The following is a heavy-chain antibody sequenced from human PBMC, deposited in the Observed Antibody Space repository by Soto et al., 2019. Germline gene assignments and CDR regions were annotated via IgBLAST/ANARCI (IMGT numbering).Heavy chain of an antibody. V-gene: IGHV3-23*01. J-gene: IGHJ5*02. D-gene: IGHD3-16*01. CDR3: SKDRADYFPPRFDP. CDR2: ISGSGANT. Sequence: EVQLLESGGGLVQPGGSLRLSCAASGLTFSTYAMSWVSQPPGKGLEWVSTISGSGANTYYSDSVKGRFTISRDNSKNTLYLQMKSLRAEDTAVYYCSKDRADYFPPRFDPWGQGALVTVSS. CDR1: GLTFSTYA.